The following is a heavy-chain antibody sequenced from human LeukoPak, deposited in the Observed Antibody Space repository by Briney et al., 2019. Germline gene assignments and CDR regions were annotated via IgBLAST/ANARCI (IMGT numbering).Heavy chain of an antibody. J-gene: IGHJ6*03. CDR2: IYHSGST. CDR1: GYSISSGYY. CDR3: ARLPPLRGYYYYMDV. Sequence: SETLSLTCTVSGYSISSGYYWGWIRQPPGKGLEWIGSIYHSGSTYYNPSLKSRVTISVDTSKNQFSLKLSSVTAADTAVYYCARLPPLRGYYYYMDVWGKGTTVTVSS. V-gene: IGHV4-38-2*02. D-gene: IGHD5-24*01.